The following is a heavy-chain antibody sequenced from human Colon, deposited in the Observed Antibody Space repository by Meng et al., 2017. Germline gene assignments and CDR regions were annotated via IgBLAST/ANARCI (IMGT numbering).Heavy chain of an antibody. J-gene: IGHJ5*02. V-gene: IGHV1-2*02. CDR2: FNPNSGAT. D-gene: IGHD1-14*01. CDR3: ARGLNPHWFDP. CDR1: GYTFTAYF. Sequence: QVQLVQSGAELKMPGASVEFSCTTSGYTFTAYFIHWVRQAPGQGLEWMGWFNPNSGATNYAQNFQGRVTMTRATSATTAYMELSSLRSDDTAMYYCARGLNPHWFDPWGQGTLVTVSS.